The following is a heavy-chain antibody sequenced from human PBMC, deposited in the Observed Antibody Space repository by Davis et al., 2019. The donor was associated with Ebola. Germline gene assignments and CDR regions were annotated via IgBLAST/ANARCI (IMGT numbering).Heavy chain of an antibody. Sequence: AASVKVSCKASGYTFTNYYMHWVRQAPGQGLEWMGIINPNGGGTSYAQKFQGRVTMTRDTSTSTVYMDLSGLRSEDTAVYYCARGFCSGYSCYLFDYWGQGTLVTVSS. CDR2: INPNGGGT. CDR3: ARGFCSGYSCYLFDY. V-gene: IGHV1-46*03. J-gene: IGHJ4*02. CDR1: GYTFTNYY. D-gene: IGHD2-15*01.